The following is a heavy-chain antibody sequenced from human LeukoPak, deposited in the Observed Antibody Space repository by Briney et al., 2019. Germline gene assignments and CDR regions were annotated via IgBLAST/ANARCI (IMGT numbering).Heavy chain of an antibody. V-gene: IGHV1-69*01. Sequence: ASVKLSCKASGGTFSSYAISWVRQAPGQGLELMGGIIPIFGTANYAQKFQDRVTITADESTSTAYMELSSLRSEDTAVYYCARDGEGSSGDNYYFDYWGQGTLVTVSS. CDR1: GGTFSSYA. CDR3: ARDGEGSSGDNYYFDY. J-gene: IGHJ4*02. D-gene: IGHD6-19*01. CDR2: IIPIFGTA.